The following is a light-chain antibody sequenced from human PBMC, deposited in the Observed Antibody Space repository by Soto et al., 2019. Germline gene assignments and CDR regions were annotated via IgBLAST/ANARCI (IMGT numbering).Light chain of an antibody. CDR3: QLYNNYLFT. J-gene: IGKJ2*01. CDR1: QSISSW. V-gene: IGKV1-5*01. Sequence: DIQMTQSPSTLSASVGDRVTITCRASQSISSWLAWYQQKPGKAPKLLIYDASSLESGVPSRLSGSGSWTEFILTISSLQPDDFATYYCQLYNNYLFTFGQGTRLEIK. CDR2: DAS.